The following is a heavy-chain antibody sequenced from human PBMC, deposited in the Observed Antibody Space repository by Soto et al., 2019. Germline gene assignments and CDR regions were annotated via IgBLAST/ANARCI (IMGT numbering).Heavy chain of an antibody. CDR1: SFSMYS. V-gene: IGHV3-21*01. CDR3: TRDQGGSYDSWFDP. D-gene: IGHD1-26*01. CDR2: ISSGSAFI. Sequence: EVQVVESGGGLVKPGGSLRLSCTFSFSMYSMDWVRQAPGKGLAWVASISSGSAFIKYADSVKGRFTISRDNAKNSVSLQMDRLRVEDTAMYYCTRDQGGSYDSWFDPWGRGTLVTVSS. J-gene: IGHJ5*02.